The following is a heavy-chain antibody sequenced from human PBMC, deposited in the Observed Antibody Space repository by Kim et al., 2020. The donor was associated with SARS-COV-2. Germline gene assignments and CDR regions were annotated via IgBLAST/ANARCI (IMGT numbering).Heavy chain of an antibody. Sequence: GGSLRLSCAASGFTFDDYAMHWVRQAPGKGLEWVSGFSWNSDNIAYADSVKGRFTISRDNARNSLYLQMNSLRAEDTALYYCAKGFSSTYYGVDFWGQGT. D-gene: IGHD1-26*01. CDR3: AKGFSSTYYGVDF. V-gene: IGHV3-9*01. CDR1: GFTFDDYA. J-gene: IGHJ4*02. CDR2: FSWNSDNI.